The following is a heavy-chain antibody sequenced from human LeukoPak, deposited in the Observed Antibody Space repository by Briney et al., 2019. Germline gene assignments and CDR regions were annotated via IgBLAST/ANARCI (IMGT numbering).Heavy chain of an antibody. CDR2: IYPVDSDT. V-gene: IGHV5-51*01. J-gene: IGHJ6*03. Sequence: GESLKISCKASGYTFFSYWTGWVRQTPGKGLEWMGIIYPVDSDTRYSPSFQGQVTIAADKSINTAYLQWSSLRASDTAIYYCARLWTPTYDDHFYIDAWGTGTTVIVSS. CDR3: ARLWTPTYDDHFYIDA. CDR1: GYTFFSYW. D-gene: IGHD3/OR15-3a*01.